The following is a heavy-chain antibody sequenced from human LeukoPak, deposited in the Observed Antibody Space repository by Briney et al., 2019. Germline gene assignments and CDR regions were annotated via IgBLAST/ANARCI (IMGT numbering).Heavy chain of an antibody. CDR3: ARALVRATMVWYFDL. D-gene: IGHD5-12*01. CDR2: ISHSGST. J-gene: IGHJ2*01. V-gene: IGHV4-34*01. CDR1: GGSFSGYY. Sequence: SETPSLTCAVSGGSFSGYYWSWIRQPPGKGLEWIGEISHSGSTNYSPSLKSRVTISVDTSKNQFSLNLSSVTAADTAVYYCARALVRATMVWYFDLWGRGTLVTVSS.